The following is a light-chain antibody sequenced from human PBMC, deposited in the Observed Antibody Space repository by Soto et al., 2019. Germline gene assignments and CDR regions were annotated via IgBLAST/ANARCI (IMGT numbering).Light chain of an antibody. Sequence: VMTQSPVTLSVSPGERATLSCRASQSVSTNLAWYQHKPGQAPRFLIYGASTRATGIPARFSGSGSGTAFTLTISSLQSEDSAVYYCQQYNDLVTFGGGTKVEIK. CDR3: QQYNDLVT. V-gene: IGKV3-15*01. J-gene: IGKJ4*01. CDR1: QSVSTN. CDR2: GAS.